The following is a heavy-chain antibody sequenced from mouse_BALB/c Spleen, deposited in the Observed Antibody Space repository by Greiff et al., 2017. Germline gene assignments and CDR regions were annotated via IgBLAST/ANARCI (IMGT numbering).Heavy chain of an antibody. CDR3: NADYGNLYYAMDY. D-gene: IGHD2-1*01. CDR2: IDPENGDT. CDR1: GFNIKDYY. J-gene: IGHJ4*01. Sequence: EVQLQQSGAELVRSGASVKLSCTASGFNIKDYYMHWVKQRPEQGLEWIGWIDPENGDTEYAPKFQGKATMTADTSSNTAYLQLSSLTSEDTAVYYCNADYGNLYYAMDYWGQGTSVTVSS. V-gene: IGHV14-4*02.